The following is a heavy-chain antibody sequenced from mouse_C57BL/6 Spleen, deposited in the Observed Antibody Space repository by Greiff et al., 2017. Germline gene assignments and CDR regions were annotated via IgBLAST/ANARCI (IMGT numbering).Heavy chain of an antibody. Sequence: VQLQPSGPELVKPGASVKMSCKASGYTFTDYNMHWVKQSHGKSLEWIGYINPNNGGTSYNQKFKGKATFTVNKSSSTAYMELRSLTSEDSAVYYCARRPTPYYSNSWFAYWGQGTLVTVSA. V-gene: IGHV1-22*01. CDR3: ARRPTPYYSNSWFAY. J-gene: IGHJ3*01. CDR1: GYTFTDYN. CDR2: INPNNGGT. D-gene: IGHD2-5*01.